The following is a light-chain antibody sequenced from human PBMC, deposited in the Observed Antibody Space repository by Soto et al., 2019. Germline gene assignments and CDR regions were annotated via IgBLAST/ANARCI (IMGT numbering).Light chain of an antibody. J-gene: IGLJ2*01. V-gene: IGLV2-14*03. Sequence: QSALTQPASVSGSPGQSITISCSGTTSDVGGYNYVSWYQHHPGKAPQLIIYDVTHRPSGVSDRFSGSKSGNTASLTISGLQAEDEADYYCSSYTSTSTPMVFGGGTKVTVL. CDR3: SSYTSTSTPMV. CDR2: DVT. CDR1: TSDVGGYNY.